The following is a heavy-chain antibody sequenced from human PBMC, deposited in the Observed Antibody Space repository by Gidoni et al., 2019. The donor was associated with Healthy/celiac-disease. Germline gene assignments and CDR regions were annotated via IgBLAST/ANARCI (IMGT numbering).Heavy chain of an antibody. CDR3: AREGIAAAFDY. V-gene: IGHV3-53*01. CDR2: IYSGGST. CDR1: GFTVSSNY. J-gene: IGHJ4*02. Sequence: EVQLVESGGGLIQPGGSLRLSCAASGFTVSSNYMSWVRQAPGKGLEWVSVIYSGGSTFYADSVKGRFTISRDNSKNTLYLQINSLRAEDTAVYYCAREGIAAAFDYWGQGTLVTVSP. D-gene: IGHD6-13*01.